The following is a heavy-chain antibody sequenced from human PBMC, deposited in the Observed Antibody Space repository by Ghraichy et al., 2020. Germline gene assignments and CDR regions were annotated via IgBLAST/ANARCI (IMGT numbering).Heavy chain of an antibody. CDR1: GFSLSTREVG. J-gene: IGHJ4*02. V-gene: IGHV2-5*02. CDR3: AHTEYTKRWSKGFDY. D-gene: IGHD6-6*01. CDR2: IYWDDDK. Sequence: SGPTLVKPTQTLTLTCTFSGFSLSTREVGVGWIRQPPGKALEWLALIYWDDDKRYSPSLKSRLGITKDTSKNQVVLTLTNVDPVDTATYYCAHTEYTKRWSKGFDYWGQGTLVTVSS.